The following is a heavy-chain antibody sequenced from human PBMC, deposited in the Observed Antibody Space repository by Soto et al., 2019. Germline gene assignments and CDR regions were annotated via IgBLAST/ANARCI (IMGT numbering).Heavy chain of an antibody. CDR3: ARERGDSYGYDYYYYMDV. CDR1: GFTFSDYY. J-gene: IGHJ6*03. D-gene: IGHD5-18*01. CDR2: ISSSGSTI. Sequence: GGSLRLSCAASGFTFSDYYMSWIRQAPGKGLEWVSYISSSGSTIYYADSVKGRFTISRDNAKNSLYLQMNSLRAEDTAVYYCARERGDSYGYDYYYYMDVWGKGTTVTVSS. V-gene: IGHV3-11*01.